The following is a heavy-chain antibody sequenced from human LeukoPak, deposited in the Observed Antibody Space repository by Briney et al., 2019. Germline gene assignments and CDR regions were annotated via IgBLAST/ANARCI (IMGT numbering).Heavy chain of an antibody. J-gene: IGHJ4*02. V-gene: IGHV1-2*02. D-gene: IGHD3-10*01. CDR1: GYTFTGYY. CDR3: ARDEANYYGSGSYFDY. CDR2: INPNSAGT. Sequence: PGASVKVSSKASGYTFTGYYIHWVRQAPGQGLEWVGWINPNSAGTNYPQKFQGRVTMTRDTSISTAYMELSRLRSDDTAVYYCARDEANYYGSGSYFDYWGQGTLVTVSS.